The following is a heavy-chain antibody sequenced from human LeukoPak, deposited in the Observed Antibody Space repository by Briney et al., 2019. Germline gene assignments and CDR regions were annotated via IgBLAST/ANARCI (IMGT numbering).Heavy chain of an antibody. Sequence: SETLSLTCTVSGGSISSYYWSWIRQPPGKGLEWIGYIYYSGSTNYNPSLKSRITISVDTSKNQFSLKLSSVTAADTAVYYCARGTYGDYVWWFDPWGQGTLVTVSS. CDR3: ARGTYGDYVWWFDP. D-gene: IGHD4-17*01. J-gene: IGHJ5*02. CDR1: GGSISSYY. V-gene: IGHV4-59*01. CDR2: IYYSGST.